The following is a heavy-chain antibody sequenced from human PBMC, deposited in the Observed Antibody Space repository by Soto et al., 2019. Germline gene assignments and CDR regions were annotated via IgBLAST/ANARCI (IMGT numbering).Heavy chain of an antibody. CDR1: GRKFSGDY. J-gene: IGHJ4*02. CDR3: ASVLVDY. Sequence: PSETQSHTYTVYGRKFSGDYWSWIRQPPGKGLAWIGEINHSGSTNYNPSIKSRVTISVDTSKNQFSLKLSSVTAADTAVYYCASVLVDYWGQGTLVTVSS. V-gene: IGHV4-34*01. CDR2: INHSGST.